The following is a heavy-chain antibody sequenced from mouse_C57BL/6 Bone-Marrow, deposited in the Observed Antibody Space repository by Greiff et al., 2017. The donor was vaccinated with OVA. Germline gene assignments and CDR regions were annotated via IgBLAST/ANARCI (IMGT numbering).Heavy chain of an antibody. CDR3: TRHHYYGLAY. CDR2: IDPETGGT. Sequence: QVQLKQSGAELVRPGASVTLSCKASGYTFTDYEMHWVKQTPVHGLAWIGAIDPETGGTAYNQKFKGKAILTADKSSSTAYMELRSLTSEDSAVYYCTRHHYYGLAYWGQGTLVTVSA. J-gene: IGHJ3*01. V-gene: IGHV1-15*01. CDR1: GYTFTDYE. D-gene: IGHD1-1*01.